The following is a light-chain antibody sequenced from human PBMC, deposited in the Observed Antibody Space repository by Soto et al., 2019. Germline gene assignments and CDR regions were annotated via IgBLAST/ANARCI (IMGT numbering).Light chain of an antibody. Sequence: QSVLTQSPSASASLGASGKLTCTLSSGHSSYAIAWHQQQPEKGPRYLMKLNSDGSHSKGDGIPDRFSGSSSGAERYLTISSLQSEDEADYYCQTWGTGTRGVFGGGTKLTVL. CDR1: SGHSSYA. CDR2: LNSDGSH. CDR3: QTWGTGTRGV. V-gene: IGLV4-69*01. J-gene: IGLJ3*02.